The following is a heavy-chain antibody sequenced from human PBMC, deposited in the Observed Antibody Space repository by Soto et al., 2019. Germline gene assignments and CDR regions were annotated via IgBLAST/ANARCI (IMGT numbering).Heavy chain of an antibody. Sequence: GGSLRLSCAASGFTFKNFAMHWVRQAPGKGLEWVSMIWYDTIGKYYTDSVKGRFTISRDHSTNILFLQMDSLRAEDTAVYYCARDWNAGIFDYWGQGTPVTVSS. J-gene: IGHJ4*02. CDR3: ARDWNAGIFDY. V-gene: IGHV3-33*02. CDR1: GFTFKNFA. D-gene: IGHD1-1*01. CDR2: IWYDTIGK.